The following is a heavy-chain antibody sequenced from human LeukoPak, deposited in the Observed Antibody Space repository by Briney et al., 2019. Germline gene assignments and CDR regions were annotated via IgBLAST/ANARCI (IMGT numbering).Heavy chain of an antibody. J-gene: IGHJ5*02. Sequence: ASVKVSCKASGYTFTDSYIHWVRQAPGQGLEWMGWMNPNSSGINYARKFQGRVTMTRDTSVSTAYMDLSSLRSDDTAVYYCSMGGSHYLSWGQGTLVTVSS. CDR2: MNPNSSGI. D-gene: IGHD1-26*01. CDR3: SMGGSHYLS. V-gene: IGHV1-2*02. CDR1: GYTFTDSY.